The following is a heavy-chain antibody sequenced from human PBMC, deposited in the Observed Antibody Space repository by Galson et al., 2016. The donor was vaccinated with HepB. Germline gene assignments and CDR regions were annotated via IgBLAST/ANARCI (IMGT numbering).Heavy chain of an antibody. CDR1: GGSISSYY. CDR2: IYDSGST. CDR3: ARDAAEYGDYVVAGY. J-gene: IGHJ4*02. D-gene: IGHD4-17*01. Sequence: ETLSLTCTVSGGSISSYYWSWIRQPPGKGLEWIGYIYDSGSTNYNPSLKSRVTISVDTSKNQFSLMLSSVTAADTAVYYCARDAAEYGDYVVAGYWGQGTLVTVSS. V-gene: IGHV4-59*01.